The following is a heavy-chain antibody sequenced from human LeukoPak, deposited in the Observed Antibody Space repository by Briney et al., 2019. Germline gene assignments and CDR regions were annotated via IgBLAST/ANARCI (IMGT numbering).Heavy chain of an antibody. CDR3: ARDLGLGGVSYSPFGY. CDR1: GYTFTSYG. V-gene: IGHV1-18*01. CDR2: ISAYNGNT. D-gene: IGHD1-26*01. J-gene: IGHJ4*02. Sequence: GPSVKASCKAYGYTFTSYGISWVRPAPGQGLEWMGWISAYNGNTNYAQKLQRRVTMTTDTSTSTAYMELRSLRSDDTAVYYCARDLGLGGVSYSPFGYWGQGTLVTVSS.